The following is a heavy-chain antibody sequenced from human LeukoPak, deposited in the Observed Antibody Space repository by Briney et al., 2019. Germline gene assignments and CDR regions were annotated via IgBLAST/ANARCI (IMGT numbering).Heavy chain of an antibody. D-gene: IGHD6-13*01. CDR2: ISISSSTI. CDR3: ARVNRRDSWYDAFDI. V-gene: IGHV3-48*01. Sequence: PRRSLRLSCAASGFTFSSYSMNWVRQAPRKGLECVSSISISSSTIYYADSVKGRFTISRDNAKNSLYLQMNSLRAEDTAVYYCARVNRRDSWYDAFDIWGQGTMVTVSS. CDR1: GFTFSSYS. J-gene: IGHJ3*02.